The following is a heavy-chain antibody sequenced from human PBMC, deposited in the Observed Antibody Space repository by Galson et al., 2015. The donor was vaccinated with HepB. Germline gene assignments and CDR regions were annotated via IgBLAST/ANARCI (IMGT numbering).Heavy chain of an antibody. Sequence: SLRLSCAASGFTFSAYWMSWVRQAPGKGLEWVANINQDGSEKYYVDSVKGRFTISRDNAKKLPYLQMNSLRAEDTAVYYCARDYDPCCSSASCNWFDPWGQGTLVTVSS. D-gene: IGHD2-2*01. V-gene: IGHV3-7*01. J-gene: IGHJ5*02. CDR2: INQDGSEK. CDR3: ARDYDPCCSSASCNWFDP. CDR1: GFTFSAYW.